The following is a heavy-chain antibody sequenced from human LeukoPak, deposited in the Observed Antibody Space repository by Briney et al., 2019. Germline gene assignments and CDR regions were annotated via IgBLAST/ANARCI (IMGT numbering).Heavy chain of an antibody. CDR2: IVTGRDK. CDR1: GFTLSSYT. CDR3: AKRPSDYGDYVSYFDY. J-gene: IGHJ4*02. V-gene: IGHV3-NL1*01. D-gene: IGHD4-17*01. Sequence: PGGSLRLSCEASGFTLSSYTINWVRQAPGKGPEWVSSIVTGRDKHYADSVKGRFTISRDNSKDTLYLQMNSLRDEDTAVYYCAKRPSDYGDYVSYFDYWGQGTLVTVSS.